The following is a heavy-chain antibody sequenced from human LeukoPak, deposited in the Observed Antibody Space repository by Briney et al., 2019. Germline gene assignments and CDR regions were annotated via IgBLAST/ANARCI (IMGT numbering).Heavy chain of an antibody. CDR1: GFTFSSYA. Sequence: PGGSLRLSCAASGFTFSSYALTWVRQAPGKGLGWVSSIGSGGGSTYYADSVKGRFTISRDNSKNTVYLQMNSLRAEDTAVYYCAKDDYGDFLFDYWGQGTLVTVSS. CDR3: AKDDYGDFLFDY. D-gene: IGHD4-17*01. CDR2: IGSGGGST. J-gene: IGHJ4*02. V-gene: IGHV3-23*01.